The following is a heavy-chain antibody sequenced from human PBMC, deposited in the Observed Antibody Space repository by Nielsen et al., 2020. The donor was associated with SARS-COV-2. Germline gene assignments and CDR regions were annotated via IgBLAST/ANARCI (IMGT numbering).Heavy chain of an antibody. J-gene: IGHJ3*02. CDR2: ISAST. Sequence: GGSLRLSCVVSGFTISTYAMSWVRQAPGKGLEWVSAISASTYYADSVKGRFTISRDNSKNTLYLQMNSLRAEDTAVYYCARESVTGTDAFDIWGQGTVVTVSS. D-gene: IGHD6-19*01. CDR1: GFTISTYA. CDR3: ARESVTGTDAFDI. V-gene: IGHV3-23*01.